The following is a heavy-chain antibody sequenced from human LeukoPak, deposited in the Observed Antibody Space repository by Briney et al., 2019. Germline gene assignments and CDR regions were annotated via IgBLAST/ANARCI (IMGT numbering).Heavy chain of an antibody. CDR3: ARLYSSSWYKSNYYYYYYMDV. V-gene: IGHV4-59*08. CDR2: IHYTGST. D-gene: IGHD6-13*01. Sequence: PSETLSLTCTVSGGSIRSYYWSWIRQPPGKGLEWIGYIHYTGSTNYNPSLKSRVTISVDTSKNQFSLQLSSVTATDTAVYYCARLYSSSWYKSNYYYYYYMDVWGKGTTVTVSS. CDR1: GGSIRSYY. J-gene: IGHJ6*03.